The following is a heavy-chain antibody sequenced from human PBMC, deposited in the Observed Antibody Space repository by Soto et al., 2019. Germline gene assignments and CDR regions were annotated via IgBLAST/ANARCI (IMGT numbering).Heavy chain of an antibody. J-gene: IGHJ4*02. Sequence: EVQLVESGGGLVQPGGSLRLSCAASGFSFSTYAMNWVRQTPGKGLEWLTYISSSGSVTHYADSVKGRFTISRDNAKDSLFLQMTSLRDEDTAVYYCTRDGDWGQGTLVTVSS. CDR2: ISSSGSVT. CDR3: TRDGD. CDR1: GFSFSTYA. V-gene: IGHV3-48*02.